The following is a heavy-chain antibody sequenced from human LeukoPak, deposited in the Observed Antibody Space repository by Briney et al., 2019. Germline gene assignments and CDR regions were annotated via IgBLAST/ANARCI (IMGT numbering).Heavy chain of an antibody. CDR1: GFTFSGFS. J-gene: IGHJ4*02. Sequence: RTGGSLRLSCAVSGFTFSGFSMSWVRQAPGKGLEWVARMNEYGSEIFYVDSVKGRFTISRDNAKNSLYLQMNSLRAEDTAVYYCARYEWLVSAYDYWGQGTLVTVSS. V-gene: IGHV3-7*01. CDR3: ARYEWLVSAYDY. D-gene: IGHD6-19*01. CDR2: MNEYGSEI.